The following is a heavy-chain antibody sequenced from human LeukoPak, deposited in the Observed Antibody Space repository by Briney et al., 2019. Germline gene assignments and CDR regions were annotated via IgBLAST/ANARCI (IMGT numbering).Heavy chain of an antibody. J-gene: IGHJ5*02. V-gene: IGHV1-46*01. CDR2: INPSGNSA. CDR3: ARDNSVEDTAWWFDP. Sequence: ASVKVSCKASGYTFTSYSMHWVRQAPGQGLEWMGIINPSGNSAGYAQKFQGRVTMTRDMSTSTDYMELSSLRSGDTAVYYCARDNSVEDTAWWFDPWGQGTLVTVSS. CDR1: GYTFTSYS. D-gene: IGHD4-23*01.